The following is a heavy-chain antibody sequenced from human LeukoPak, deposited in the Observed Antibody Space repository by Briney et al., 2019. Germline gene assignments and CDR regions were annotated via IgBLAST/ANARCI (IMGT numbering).Heavy chain of an antibody. CDR3: TKDDGYYDSSGSFLFDS. CDR1: GFTFSSYA. D-gene: IGHD3-22*01. V-gene: IGHV3-48*04. Sequence: PGGSLRLSCAASGFTFSSYAMSWVRQAPGKGLEWVSYISSSSSTIYYADSVKGRFTISRDNAKNSLYLQMNSLRAEDTAVYYCTKDDGYYDSSGSFLFDSWGQGTLVTVSS. CDR2: ISSSSSTI. J-gene: IGHJ4*02.